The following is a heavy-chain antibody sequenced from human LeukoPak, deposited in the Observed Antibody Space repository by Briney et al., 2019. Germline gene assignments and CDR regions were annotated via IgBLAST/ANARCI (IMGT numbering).Heavy chain of an antibody. CDR2: ISGSGGST. V-gene: IGHV3-23*01. Sequence: GGSLRLSCAASGFTFSSYAMSWVRQASGKGLEWVSAISGSGGSTYYADSVKGRFTISRDNSKNTLYLQMNSLRAEDTAVYYCAKDNAIFGVVEAPDAFDIWGQGTMVTVSS. D-gene: IGHD3-3*01. CDR1: GFTFSSYA. J-gene: IGHJ3*02. CDR3: AKDNAIFGVVEAPDAFDI.